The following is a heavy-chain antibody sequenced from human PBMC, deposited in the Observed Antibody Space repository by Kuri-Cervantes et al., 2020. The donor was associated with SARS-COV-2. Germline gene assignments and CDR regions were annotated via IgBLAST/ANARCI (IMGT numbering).Heavy chain of an antibody. CDR2: ISSSSSYI. V-gene: IGHV3-21*01. CDR3: ARRGGALGYFDY. D-gene: IGHD1-26*01. Sequence: GESLKISCAASGFTFSSYSMNWVRQAPGKGLEWVSSISSSSSYIYYADSVKGRFTISRDNAKNSLYLRMSSLRDEDTAVYYCARRGGALGYFDYWGQGTLVTVSS. CDR1: GFTFSSYS. J-gene: IGHJ4*02.